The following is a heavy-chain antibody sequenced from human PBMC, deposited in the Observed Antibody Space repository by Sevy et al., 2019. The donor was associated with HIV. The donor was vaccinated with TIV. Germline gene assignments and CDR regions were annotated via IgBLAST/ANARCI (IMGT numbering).Heavy chain of an antibody. V-gene: IGHV4-38-2*01. D-gene: IGHD6-13*01. CDR3: ARHFSSSQYVDY. Sequence: SETLSLTCAVSGYSISSGYYWGWIRQPPGKGLEWIGSIYHSGSTYYNPSLKSRVTISVDTSKNQFSLKLSSVTAADTAVYYCARHFSSSQYVDYWGQGTLVTVSS. J-gene: IGHJ4*02. CDR2: IYHSGST. CDR1: GYSISSGYY.